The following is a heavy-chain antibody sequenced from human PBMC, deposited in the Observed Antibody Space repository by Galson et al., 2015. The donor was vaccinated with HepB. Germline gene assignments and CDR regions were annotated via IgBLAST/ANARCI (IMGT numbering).Heavy chain of an antibody. D-gene: IGHD6-6*01. Sequence: ETLSLTCTVSGGYITTNTWWTWVRQPPGKGLEWIGEVYHTGGSNYNTSLKSRVTILVDESKKQFSLKLNSVTAADTAVYYCAKLTRDSDSSYFWFDPWGQGTLVTVSS. CDR1: GGYITTNTW. J-gene: IGHJ5*02. CDR3: AKLTRDSDSSYFWFDP. V-gene: IGHV4-4*02. CDR2: VYHTGGS.